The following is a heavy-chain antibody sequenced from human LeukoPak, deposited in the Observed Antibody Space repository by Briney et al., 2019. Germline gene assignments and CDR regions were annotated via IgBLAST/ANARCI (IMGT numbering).Heavy chain of an antibody. Sequence: SETLSLTCTVSGGSISSYYWSWIRQPPGKGLEWIGYIYYSGSTNYNPSLKSRVTISVDTSKNQFSLKLSSVTAADTAVYYCARGLQLWFRYFDYWGQGTLVTVSS. J-gene: IGHJ4*02. D-gene: IGHD5-18*01. V-gene: IGHV4-59*01. CDR1: GGSISSYY. CDR3: ARGLQLWFRYFDY. CDR2: IYYSGST.